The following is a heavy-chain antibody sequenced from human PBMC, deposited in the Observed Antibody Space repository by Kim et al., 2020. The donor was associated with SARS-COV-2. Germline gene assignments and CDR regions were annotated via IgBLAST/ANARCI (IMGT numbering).Heavy chain of an antibody. CDR3: ARGKKSYSSSWYPHYNWFDP. J-gene: IGHJ5*02. CDR1: GGSISSGSYY. CDR2: IYTSGST. Sequence: SETLSLTCTVSGGSISSGSYYWSWIRQPAGKGLEWIGRIYTSGSTNHNPSLKSRVTISVDTSKNQFSLKLSSVTAADTAVYYCARGKKSYSSSWYPHYNWFDPWAREPWSPSPQ. D-gene: IGHD6-13*01. V-gene: IGHV4-61*02.